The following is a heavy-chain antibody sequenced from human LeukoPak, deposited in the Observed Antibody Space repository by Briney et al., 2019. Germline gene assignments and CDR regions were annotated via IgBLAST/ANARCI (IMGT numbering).Heavy chain of an antibody. D-gene: IGHD6-6*01. V-gene: IGHV3-66*02. CDR3: ARVLRVAARRYYYMDV. CDR2: IYSGGST. CDR1: GFTVSSNY. J-gene: IGHJ6*03. Sequence: GGSLRLSXAASGFTVSSNYMSWVRQAPGKGLEWDSVIYSGGSTYYTDSVKGRFTISRDNSKNTLYLQMNSLRAEDTAVYYCARVLRVAARRYYYMDVWGKGTTVTVSS.